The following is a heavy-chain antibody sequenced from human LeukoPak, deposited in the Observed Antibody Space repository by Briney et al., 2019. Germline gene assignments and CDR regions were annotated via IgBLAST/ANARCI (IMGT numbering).Heavy chain of an antibody. J-gene: IGHJ4*02. CDR3: ARGYCSGNSCYPGAH. D-gene: IGHD2-2*01. V-gene: IGHV3-66*02. CDR1: GFTVSTNY. CDR2: IYVDGAT. Sequence: GGSLRLSCAASGFTVSTNYMNWVRQAPGKGLEWVSVIYVDGATFYADSVKGRFTISRDTSKNTLYLQMHSLRVEDTAVYYCARGYCSGNSCYPGAHWGQGTLVTVPS.